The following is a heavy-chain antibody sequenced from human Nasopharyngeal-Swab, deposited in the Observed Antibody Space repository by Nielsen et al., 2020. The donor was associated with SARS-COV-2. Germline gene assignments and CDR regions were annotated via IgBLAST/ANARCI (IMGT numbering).Heavy chain of an antibody. CDR3: ARPDYDFWSGYRKTFYYYMDV. CDR2: IKQDGSEK. Sequence: GESLKISCAASGFTFSSYWMSWVRQAPGKGLEWVANIKQDGSEKYYVDSVKGRFTISRDNAKNSLYLQMNSLRAEDTAVYYCARPDYDFWSGYRKTFYYYMDVWGKGTTVTVSS. J-gene: IGHJ6*03. CDR1: GFTFSSYW. V-gene: IGHV3-7*01. D-gene: IGHD3-3*01.